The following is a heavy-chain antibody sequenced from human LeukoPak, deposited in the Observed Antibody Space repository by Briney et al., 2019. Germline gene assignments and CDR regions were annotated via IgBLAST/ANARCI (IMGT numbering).Heavy chain of an antibody. Sequence: GASVKASCKASGYTVTSYVISWLRQAPGQELEGMGWISAYNGNTNYAQKLQGRVTMTTDTSTSTAYMELRSLRSDDTAVYYCAREIAVVLFDYWGQGTLVTVSS. CDR2: ISAYNGNT. J-gene: IGHJ4*02. D-gene: IGHD3-22*01. CDR3: AREIAVVLFDY. V-gene: IGHV1-18*01. CDR1: GYTVTSYV.